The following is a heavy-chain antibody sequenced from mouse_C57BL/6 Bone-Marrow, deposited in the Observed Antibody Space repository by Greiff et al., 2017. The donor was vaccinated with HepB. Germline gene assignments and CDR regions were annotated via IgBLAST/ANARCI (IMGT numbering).Heavy chain of an antibody. D-gene: IGHD1-1*01. V-gene: IGHV1-5*01. J-gene: IGHJ4*01. Sequence: EVQLQQSGTVLVRPGASVKLSCKTSGYTFTSYWMHWVKQRPGQGLEWIGAIYPGNSDTGYNQKFKGKAKLTAVTSASTAYMELSSLTDEDSAVYYCTGYYGSSYAMDYWGQGTSVTVSS. CDR1: GYTFTSYW. CDR3: TGYYGSSYAMDY. CDR2: IYPGNSDT.